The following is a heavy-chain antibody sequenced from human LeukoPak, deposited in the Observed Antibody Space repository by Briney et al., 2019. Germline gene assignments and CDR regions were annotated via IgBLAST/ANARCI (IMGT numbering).Heavy chain of an antibody. CDR2: IIPILGIA. J-gene: IGHJ4*02. Sequence: ASVKVSCKASGGTFSSYAISWVRQAPGQGLEWMGRIIPILGIANCAQKFQGRVTITADKSTSTAYMELSSLRSEDTAVYYCARGADYGGNSDPNDYWGQGTLVTVSS. D-gene: IGHD4-23*01. V-gene: IGHV1-69*04. CDR1: GGTFSSYA. CDR3: ARGADYGGNSDPNDY.